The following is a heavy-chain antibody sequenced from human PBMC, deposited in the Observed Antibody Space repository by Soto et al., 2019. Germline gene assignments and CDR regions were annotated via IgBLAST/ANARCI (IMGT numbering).Heavy chain of an antibody. Sequence: KPSETLSLTCAVSGGSISSGGYSWSWIRQPPGKGLEWIGYIYHSGSTYYNPSLKSRVTISVDRSKNQFSLKLSSVTAADTAVYYCARAIDSSGYYLDYWGQGTLGTVSS. CDR2: IYHSGST. CDR3: ARAIDSSGYYLDY. CDR1: GGSISSGGYS. V-gene: IGHV4-30-2*01. J-gene: IGHJ4*02. D-gene: IGHD3-22*01.